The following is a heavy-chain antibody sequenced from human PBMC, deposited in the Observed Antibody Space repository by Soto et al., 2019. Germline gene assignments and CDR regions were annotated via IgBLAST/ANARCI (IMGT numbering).Heavy chain of an antibody. CDR2: IYYNGNT. CDR3: ERCSLVVIPVPGFDP. J-gene: IGHJ5*02. CDR1: GGSISSGGYY. Sequence: TLSLTCPFSGGSISSGGYYWSWIRQHPGRGLEWIGYIYYNGNTYYNPSLKSRVTVSVDTSKNQFSLNVRSVTAADTAVYYCERCSLVVIPVPGFDPWGQGTLVTVYS. V-gene: IGHV4-31*03. D-gene: IGHD2-15*01.